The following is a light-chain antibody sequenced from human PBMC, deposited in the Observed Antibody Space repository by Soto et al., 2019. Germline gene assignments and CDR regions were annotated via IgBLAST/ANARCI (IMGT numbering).Light chain of an antibody. CDR3: SSYTSNNTYV. CDR1: SSDVGGYNY. V-gene: IGLV2-14*01. CDR2: EVS. J-gene: IGLJ1*01. Sequence: QSVLTQPASVSGSPGQSITISCTGTSSDVGGYNYVSWYQQHPGKAPKLMIYEVSNRPSGVSDRFSGSNSGNTASLTISGLQAEDEADYYCSSYTSNNTYVFGTGTKVTVL.